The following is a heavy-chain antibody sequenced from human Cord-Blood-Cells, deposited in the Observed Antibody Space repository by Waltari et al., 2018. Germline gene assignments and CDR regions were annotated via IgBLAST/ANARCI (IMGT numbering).Heavy chain of an antibody. V-gene: IGHV3-30-3*01. CDR3: ASLGGSYLGGDY. D-gene: IGHD1-26*01. CDR1: GLTCSSSA. J-gene: IGHJ4*02. CDR2: ISYDGSNK. Sequence: VQLVESGGGMVQPGRSLRRSCAATGLTCSSSAMNWVRQAPGKGLEWVAVISYDGSNKYYADSVKGRFTISRDNSKNTLYLQMNSLRAEDTAVYYCASLGGSYLGGDYWGQGTLVTVSS.